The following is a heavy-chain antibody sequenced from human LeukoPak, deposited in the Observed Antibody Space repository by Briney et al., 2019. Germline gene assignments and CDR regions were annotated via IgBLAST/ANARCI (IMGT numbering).Heavy chain of an antibody. Sequence: GGSLRLSCAASGFTFSSYSMNWVRQAPGKGLEWVSSISSSSSYIYYADSVKGRFTISRDNAKNSLYLQMNSLRAEDTAVYYCARHPPLLGLDAFDIWGQGTMVTVSS. CDR3: ARHPPLLGLDAFDI. J-gene: IGHJ3*02. D-gene: IGHD2-21*01. CDR2: ISSSSSYI. V-gene: IGHV3-21*01. CDR1: GFTFSSYS.